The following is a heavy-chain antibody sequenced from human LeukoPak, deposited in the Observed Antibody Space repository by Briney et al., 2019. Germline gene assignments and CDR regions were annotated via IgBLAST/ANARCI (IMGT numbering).Heavy chain of an antibody. Sequence: PGGSLRLSCAASGFTVSSNYMSWVRQAPGKGLEWVSVIYSGSSTYYADSVKGRFTISRDNSKNTLYFQMNSLRAEDTAVYYCAILVGATTKAGIDYWGQGTLVTVSS. CDR2: IYSGSST. D-gene: IGHD1-26*01. V-gene: IGHV3-66*01. J-gene: IGHJ4*02. CDR3: AILVGATTKAGIDY. CDR1: GFTVSSNY.